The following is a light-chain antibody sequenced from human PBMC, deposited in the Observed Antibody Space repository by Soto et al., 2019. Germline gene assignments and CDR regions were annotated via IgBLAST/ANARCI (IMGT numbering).Light chain of an antibody. Sequence: QSALTQPASVSGSPGQSINISCTGTSSDVGGYNYVSWYQQHPGQAPKLMISDVHNRPSGVSNRFSGSKSGNTASLTISGRHAEDEADYFCNSDARNIPLVFGTGTKLTVL. J-gene: IGLJ1*01. CDR3: NSDARNIPLV. V-gene: IGLV2-14*03. CDR1: SSDVGGYNY. CDR2: DVH.